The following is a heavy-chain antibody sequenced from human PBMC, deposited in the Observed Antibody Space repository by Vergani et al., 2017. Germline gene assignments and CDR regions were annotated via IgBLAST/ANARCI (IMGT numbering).Heavy chain of an antibody. V-gene: IGHV5-51*03. J-gene: IGHJ5*02. CDR2: IYAGDSDV. Sequence: EVMLVQSGAEVKKPGESLKISCQGSGYSITNYWIAWVRQRPGKGLEWMGIIYAGDSDVRYSPSFQGQVTMSVDKSLSTAYLQWSSLKASDTATYYCAKTHYFSSLYSSYNGFDPWGQGTQITVSS. CDR3: AKTHYFSSLYSSYNGFDP. D-gene: IGHD3-3*01. CDR1: GYSITNYW.